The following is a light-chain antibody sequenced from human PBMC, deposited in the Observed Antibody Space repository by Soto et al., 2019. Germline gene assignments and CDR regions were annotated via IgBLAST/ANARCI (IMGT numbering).Light chain of an antibody. Sequence: DIVMTQSPDSLAVSLGERATINCKSSQSVLYSSNNKNYLAWYQLRPGQPPKLLIYWASTRESGVPDRFSGSGSGTDFTLTITILQAEDVAVYYCQQYESTPPTFGQGTKLEIK. J-gene: IGKJ2*01. CDR3: QQYESTPPT. V-gene: IGKV4-1*01. CDR2: WAS. CDR1: QSVLYSSNNKNY.